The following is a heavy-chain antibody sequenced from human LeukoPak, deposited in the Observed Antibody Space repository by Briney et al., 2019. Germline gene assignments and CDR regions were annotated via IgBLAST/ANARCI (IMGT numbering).Heavy chain of an antibody. Sequence: GGSLRLSCAASGFTFSSYAMSWVRQAPGKGLEWASAISGSGGSTYYADSVKGRFTISRDNAKNSLYLQMNSLRAEDTAVYYCARALDFDYWGQGTLVTVSS. CDR2: ISGSGGST. CDR3: ARALDFDY. J-gene: IGHJ4*02. V-gene: IGHV3-23*01. CDR1: GFTFSSYA.